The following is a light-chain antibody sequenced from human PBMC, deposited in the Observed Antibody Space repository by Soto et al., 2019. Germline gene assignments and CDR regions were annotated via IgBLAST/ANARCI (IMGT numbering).Light chain of an antibody. CDR3: QQYDRWPVN. J-gene: IGKJ4*01. V-gene: IGKV3-15*01. CDR2: DAS. Sequence: EIVVTHSPATLSVTPGERVTFCCRASQSVTTNLAWYQHKPGQSPRLLISDASTGASGIPPRFSGSGSGTEFTLTIDRLQSADFAVYYCQQYDRWPVNCGGGTKVDIK. CDR1: QSVTTN.